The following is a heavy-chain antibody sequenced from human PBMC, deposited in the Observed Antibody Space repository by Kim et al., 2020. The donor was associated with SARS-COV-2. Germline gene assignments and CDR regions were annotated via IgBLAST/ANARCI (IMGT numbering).Heavy chain of an antibody. CDR2: ISSTVNT. J-gene: IGHJ4*02. Sequence: SETLSLTCSVSGDSVKNSSYYWGWLRQPPGRGLEYISSISSTVNTFQNPSLKSRLTMSVDMSTNQFPLRLKSVTAADTAVYYCARASRKPLSNIYSWGQG. CDR1: GDSVKNSSYY. D-gene: IGHD3-3*02. V-gene: IGHV4-39*06. CDR3: ARASRKPLSNIYS.